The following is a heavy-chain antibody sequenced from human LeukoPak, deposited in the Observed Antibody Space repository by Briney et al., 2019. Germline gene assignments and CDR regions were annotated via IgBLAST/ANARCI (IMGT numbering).Heavy chain of an antibody. CDR2: IYYSGST. V-gene: IGHV4-31*03. Sequence: SETLSLTCTVSGGSISSGGYYWSWIRQHPGKGLEWIGYIYYSGSTYYNPSLKSRVTISVDTSKNQFSLKLSPVTAADTAVYYCARALFVSSGYYEPFDYWGQGTLVTVSS. J-gene: IGHJ4*02. CDR3: ARALFVSSGYYEPFDY. D-gene: IGHD3-22*01. CDR1: GGSISSGGYY.